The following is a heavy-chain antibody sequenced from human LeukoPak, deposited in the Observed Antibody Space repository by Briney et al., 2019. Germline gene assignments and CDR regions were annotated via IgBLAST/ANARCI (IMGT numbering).Heavy chain of an antibody. CDR2: MYHSGKT. Sequence: SXSSGYYXGWIRQPPGXGLEWIGSMYHSGKTYYNPSLKSRVTISIDTSKNQFSLKVTSVTAADTAVYYCARAWGSESFSSDYWGQGILVTVSS. CDR1: SXSSGYY. CDR3: ARAWGSESFSSDY. D-gene: IGHD3-10*01. V-gene: IGHV4-38-2*02. J-gene: IGHJ4*02.